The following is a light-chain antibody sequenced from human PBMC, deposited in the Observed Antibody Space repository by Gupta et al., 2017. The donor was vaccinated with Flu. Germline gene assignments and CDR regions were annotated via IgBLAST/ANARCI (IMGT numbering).Light chain of an antibody. CDR3: QQYGNSPPYT. J-gene: IGKJ2*01. Sequence: LALTPGERATLSCRASQRISSSYIAWYQQKPGQAPRLLINGASSRASGIPDRFSGSGSGTDFTLTISRLEPEDFAVYYCQQYGNSPPYTFGQGTRLEIK. V-gene: IGKV3-20*01. CDR1: QRISSSY. CDR2: GAS.